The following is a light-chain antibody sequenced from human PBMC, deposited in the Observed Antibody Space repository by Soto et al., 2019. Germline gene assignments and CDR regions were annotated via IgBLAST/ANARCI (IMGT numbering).Light chain of an antibody. CDR3: QQYNGYSRT. CDR1: QSISSW. CDR2: KAS. J-gene: IGKJ1*01. Sequence: DIQMTQSPSTLSASVGDRVIIICRASQSISSWLAWYQQKPGKAPKLLIYKASSLESGVPSGFSGSGSGTEFTLTISSMQPDDFATFYCQQYNGYSRTFGQGTKVDIK. V-gene: IGKV1-5*03.